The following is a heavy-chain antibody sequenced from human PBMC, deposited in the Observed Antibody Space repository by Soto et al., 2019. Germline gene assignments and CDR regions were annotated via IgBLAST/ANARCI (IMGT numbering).Heavy chain of an antibody. CDR3: ARGRGGLYYYYYMDV. V-gene: IGHV4-34*01. D-gene: IGHD3-10*01. Sequence: SETLSLTCAVYGGSFSGYYWSWIRQPPGKGLEWIGEINHSGSTNYNPSLKSRVTISVDTSKNQFSLKLSSVTAADTAVYYCARGRGGLYYYYYMDVWGKGTTVIVSS. CDR1: GGSFSGYY. CDR2: INHSGST. J-gene: IGHJ6*03.